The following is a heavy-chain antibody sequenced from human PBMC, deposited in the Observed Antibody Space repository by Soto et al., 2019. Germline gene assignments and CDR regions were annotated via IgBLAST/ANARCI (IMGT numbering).Heavy chain of an antibody. J-gene: IGHJ3*02. CDR3: AREGRILWFGELLVHDAFDI. V-gene: IGHV3-33*01. Sequence: CYADSVKGRFTISRDNSKNTLYLQMNSLRAEDTAVYYCAREGRILWFGELLVHDAFDIWGQGTMVTVSS. D-gene: IGHD3-10*01.